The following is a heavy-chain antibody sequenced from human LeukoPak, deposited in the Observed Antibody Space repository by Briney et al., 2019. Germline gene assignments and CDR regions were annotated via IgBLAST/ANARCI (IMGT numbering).Heavy chain of an antibody. D-gene: IGHD4-23*01. CDR2: IYYSGST. V-gene: IGHV4-59*01. J-gene: IGHJ5*02. Sequence: KASETPSLTCTVSGGSISSSYWSWIRQPPGKGLEWIGYIYYSGSTNYNPSLKSRVTISVDTSKNQFSLKLSSVTAADTAVYYCAKVSGGNSDWFDPWGQGTLVTVSS. CDR1: GGSISSSY. CDR3: AKVSGGNSDWFDP.